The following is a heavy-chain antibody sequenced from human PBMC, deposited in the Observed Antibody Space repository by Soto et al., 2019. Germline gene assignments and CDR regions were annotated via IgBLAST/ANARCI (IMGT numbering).Heavy chain of an antibody. CDR3: ARGAGDFSGSDSFDI. J-gene: IGHJ3*02. V-gene: IGHV4-59*01. D-gene: IGHD3-10*01. CDR2: ISDSGVT. Sequence: QVQLQESGPRLVKSSETLSLVCSVSGDSIIRSFWGWIRQSPGQGLKYIGYISDSGVTDYDPSLKSRVTISVDTSKNQLSLKLTSVTAADTAMYYCARGAGDFSGSDSFDIWGQGTMVTVSS. CDR1: GDSIIRSF.